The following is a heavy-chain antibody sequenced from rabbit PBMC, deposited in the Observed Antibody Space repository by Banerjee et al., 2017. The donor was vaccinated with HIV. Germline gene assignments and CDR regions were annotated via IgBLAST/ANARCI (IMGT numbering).Heavy chain of an antibody. CDR3: ARDGISFVSSGWGLTRLDL. D-gene: IGHD4-1*01. Sequence: QEQLVESGGGLFQPGGSLALTCKASGFPFSNKAVMCWVRQAPGKGLEWIACINAVTGKAVYASRAKGRFTFSKTSSTTVTLQMTSLTAADTATYFCARDGISFVSSGWGLTRLDLWGPGTLVTVS. V-gene: IGHV1S45*01. CDR1: GFPFSNKAV. CDR2: INAVTGKA. J-gene: IGHJ3*01.